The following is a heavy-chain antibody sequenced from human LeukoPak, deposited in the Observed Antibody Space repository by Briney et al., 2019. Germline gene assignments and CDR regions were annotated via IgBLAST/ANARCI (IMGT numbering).Heavy chain of an antibody. J-gene: IGHJ3*02. V-gene: IGHV3-30*02. D-gene: IGHD3-10*01. CDR1: GFTFSTYA. CDR3: AKDLWWFGEFPNVFDI. CDR2: IRYDGSNK. Sequence: GRSLRLSCAASGFTFSTYAMHWVRQAPGKGLEWVAFIRYDGSNKYYADSVKGRFTISRDNSKNTLYLQMNSLRAEDTAVYYCAKDLWWFGEFPNVFDIWGQGTMVTVSS.